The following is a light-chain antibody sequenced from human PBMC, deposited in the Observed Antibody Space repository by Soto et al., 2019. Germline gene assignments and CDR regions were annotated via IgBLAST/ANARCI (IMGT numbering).Light chain of an antibody. V-gene: IGKV1-8*01. CDR2: AAS. J-gene: IGKJ1*01. CDR1: QGISSY. CDR3: QRYYSYPRT. Sequence: AIRMTQSPSSLSASTGDRVTITCRASQGISSYLAWYQQKPGKAPKLLIYAASTLQSGVPSRFSGSGSGTDFTLTISWLQSEDFATYYCQRYYSYPRTFGQGTKVEIK.